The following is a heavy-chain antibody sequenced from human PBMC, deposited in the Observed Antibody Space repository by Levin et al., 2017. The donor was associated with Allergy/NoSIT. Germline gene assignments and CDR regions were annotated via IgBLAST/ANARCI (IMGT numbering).Heavy chain of an antibody. CDR2: IKQDGSET. CDR3: ARGPYQVN. CDR1: GFTFGTYW. V-gene: IGHV3-7*01. D-gene: IGHD2-2*01. Sequence: GESLKISCAASGFTFGTYWMSWVRQAPGQGLEWVAKIKQDGSETYYVDSVKGRFTITRDNAKNSLYLQINSLRAEDTAIYYCARGPYQVNWGQGTLVTVSA. J-gene: IGHJ4*02.